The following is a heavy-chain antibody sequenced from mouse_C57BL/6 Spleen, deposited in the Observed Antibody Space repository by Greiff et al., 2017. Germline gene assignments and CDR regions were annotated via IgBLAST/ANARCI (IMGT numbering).Heavy chain of an antibody. Sequence: QVQLQQPGAELVRPGSSVKLSCTASGYTFTSYWMHWVKQRPIQGLEWIGNIDPSDSETHYNQKFKDKATLTVDKSSSTAYMQLSSLTSEDSAVYYCARSPDYYGSSYGYAMDYWGQGTSVTVSS. V-gene: IGHV1-52*01. J-gene: IGHJ4*01. CDR3: ARSPDYYGSSYGYAMDY. D-gene: IGHD1-1*01. CDR2: IDPSDSET. CDR1: GYTFTSYW.